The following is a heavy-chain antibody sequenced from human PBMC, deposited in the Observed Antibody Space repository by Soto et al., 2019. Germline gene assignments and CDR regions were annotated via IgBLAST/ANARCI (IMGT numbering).Heavy chain of an antibody. CDR2: ISGSGGST. Sequence: GGSLRLSCAASGFTFSSYAMSWVRQAPGKGLEWVSPISGSGGSTYYADSVKGRFTISRDNSKNTLYLQMNSLRAEDTAVYYCAKAGGYCNGASCYSAEYFEHWGQGTLVTVSS. D-gene: IGHD2-15*01. CDR3: AKAGGYCNGASCYSAEYFEH. V-gene: IGHV3-23*01. CDR1: GFTFSSYA. J-gene: IGHJ1*01.